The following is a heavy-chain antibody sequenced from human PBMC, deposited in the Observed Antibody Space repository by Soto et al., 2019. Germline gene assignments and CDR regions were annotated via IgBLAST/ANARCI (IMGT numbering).Heavy chain of an antibody. CDR2: ISYDGSDE. CDR1: GFTFSSFG. J-gene: IGHJ4*02. D-gene: IGHD2-2*01. Sequence: QVQLVESGGGVVQPGRSLRLSCAASGFTFSSFGMHWVRQAPGKGLEWVALISYDGSDEYYRDSVKGRFTISTDNSKNTLFLQVNSLRPEDTAVYYCAKDTSPGFSASYSDYWGQGALVTVSS. V-gene: IGHV3-30*18. CDR3: AKDTSPGFSASYSDY.